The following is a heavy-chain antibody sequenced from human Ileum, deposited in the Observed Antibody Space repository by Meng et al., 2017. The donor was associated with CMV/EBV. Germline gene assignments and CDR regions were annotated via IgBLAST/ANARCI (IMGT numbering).Heavy chain of an antibody. V-gene: IGHV3-74*01. CDR3: ARDLHWNSVDY. CDR2: INIDGTTT. J-gene: IGHJ4*02. CDR1: GFTFSNYW. D-gene: IGHD1-7*01. Sequence: EVQLVKAGGVLIRPGGSLGLSWPASGFTFSNYWMYWVRQAPGKGPGWVSRINIDGTTTTYADSVKGRFTISRDNAKNTLYLQMSSLRAEDTAMYYCARDLHWNSVDYWGRGTLVTVSS.